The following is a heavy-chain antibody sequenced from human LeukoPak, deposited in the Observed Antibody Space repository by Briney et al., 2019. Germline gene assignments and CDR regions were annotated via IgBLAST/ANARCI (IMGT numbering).Heavy chain of an antibody. CDR3: ASAGSGSLVREYFQH. J-gene: IGHJ1*01. V-gene: IGHV3-33*01. Sequence: GGSLRLSCAASGFIFSTYGMHWVRQAPGKGLEGVAIVWYDGSNKYYADSVKGRFTISRDNSKNTLYLQMNSQRAEDTVVYFCASAGSGSLVREYFQHWGQGTLVTASS. D-gene: IGHD3-10*01. CDR1: GFIFSTYG. CDR2: VWYDGSNK.